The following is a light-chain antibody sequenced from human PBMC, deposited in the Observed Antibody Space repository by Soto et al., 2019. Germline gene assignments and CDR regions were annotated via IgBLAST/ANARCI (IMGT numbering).Light chain of an antibody. J-gene: IGKJ1*01. CDR2: EAS. Sequence: EIVLTQSPATLSLSPGERATLSCRASQSVSSDLAWYQQKPGQAPRLLIYEASNRATGIPARFSGSGSGTDFTLTISRLEPEDFAVFYCQQYGGSPWTFGQGTKVDIK. CDR3: QQYGGSPWT. CDR1: QSVSSD. V-gene: IGKV3-11*01.